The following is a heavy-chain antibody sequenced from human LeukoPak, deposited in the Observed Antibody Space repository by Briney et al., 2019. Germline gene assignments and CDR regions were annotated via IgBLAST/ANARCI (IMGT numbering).Heavy chain of an antibody. V-gene: IGHV4-34*01. J-gene: IGHJ4*02. CDR2: INHSGST. D-gene: IGHD5-18*01. CDR1: GGSFSGYY. CDR3: ARAPQGGSYGFRY. Sequence: SETLSLTCAVYGGSFSGYYWSWIRQPPGKGLEWIGEINHSGSTNYNPSLKSRVTISVDTSKNQFSLKLSSVTAADTAVYYCARAPQGGSYGFRYWGQGTLVIVSS.